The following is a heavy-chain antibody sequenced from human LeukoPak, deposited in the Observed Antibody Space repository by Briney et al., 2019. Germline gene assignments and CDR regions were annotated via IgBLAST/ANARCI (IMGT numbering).Heavy chain of an antibody. CDR3: ARLRYYYYMDV. Sequence: SETPSLTCTVSGGSISSSSYYWGWIRQPPGKGLKWIGSIYYSGSTYYNPSLKSRVTISVDTSKNQFSLKLSSVTAADTAVYYCARLRYYYYMDVWGKGTTVTVSS. J-gene: IGHJ6*03. CDR2: IYYSGST. CDR1: GGSISSSSYY. V-gene: IGHV4-39*01.